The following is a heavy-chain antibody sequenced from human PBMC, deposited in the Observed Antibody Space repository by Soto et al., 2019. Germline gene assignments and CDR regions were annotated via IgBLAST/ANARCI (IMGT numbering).Heavy chain of an antibody. V-gene: IGHV1-18*01. CDR2: ISAYNGNT. J-gene: IGHJ3*02. D-gene: IGHD3-3*01. CDR1: GYTFTSYG. Sequence: ASVKVSCKASGYTFTSYGISWVRRAPGQGLEWMGWISAYNGNTNYAQKLQGRVTMTTDTSTSTAYMELRSLRSDDTAVYYCARLIGTEFLSVFWSGYYAFDIWGQGTMVTVSS. CDR3: ARLIGTEFLSVFWSGYYAFDI.